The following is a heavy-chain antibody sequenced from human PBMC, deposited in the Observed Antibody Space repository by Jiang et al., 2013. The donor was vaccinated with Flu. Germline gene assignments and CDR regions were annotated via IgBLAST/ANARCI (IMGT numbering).Heavy chain of an antibody. CDR3: GVGQWLGPPDY. J-gene: IGHJ4*02. Sequence: PGGSLRLSCAASGFTFSSYWMSWVRQAPGKGLEWVANIKQDGSEKYYVDSVKGRFTISRDNAKNSLYLQMNSLRAEDTAVYYCGVGQWLGPPDYWGQGTLVTVSS. CDR2: IKQDGSEK. CDR1: GFTFSSYW. D-gene: IGHD6-19*01. V-gene: IGHV3-7*01.